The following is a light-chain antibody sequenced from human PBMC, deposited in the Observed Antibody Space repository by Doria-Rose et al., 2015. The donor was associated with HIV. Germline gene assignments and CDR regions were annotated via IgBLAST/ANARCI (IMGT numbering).Light chain of an antibody. CDR3: QQYGTSRGT. CDR1: QRGKSSY. Sequence: TQSSGTLSLSPGERATLSCSASQRGKSSYLDWYQPQPGQAPRLLISDASTRATGIPDRFSGSGSGTDFTLTISRLEPEDVAVYYCQQYGTSRGTFGQGTRLEIK. CDR2: DAS. V-gene: IGKV3-20*01. J-gene: IGKJ5*01.